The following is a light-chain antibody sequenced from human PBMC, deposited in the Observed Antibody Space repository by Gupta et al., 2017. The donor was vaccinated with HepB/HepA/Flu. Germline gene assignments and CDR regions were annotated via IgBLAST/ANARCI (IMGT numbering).Light chain of an antibody. Sequence: QAGLTQPPSVSTGLRQTAPLTCTGNSNNVGHEGAVWLQQHQGHPPKLLSYKNNDRPSGISERFSASRSGNTASLTITEVQPEDEADYYCSAWDSSLNAHVFGTGTKVNVL. CDR1: SNNVGHEG. CDR2: KNN. CDR3: SAWDSSLNAHV. J-gene: IGLJ1*01. V-gene: IGLV10-54*04.